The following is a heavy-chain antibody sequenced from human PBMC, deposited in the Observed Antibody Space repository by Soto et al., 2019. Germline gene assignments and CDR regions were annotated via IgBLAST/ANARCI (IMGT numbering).Heavy chain of an antibody. CDR1: GFTFRSYA. J-gene: IGHJ3*02. D-gene: IGHD2-15*01. Sequence: GGSLRLSCAACGFTFRSYAMSWVRQAPGKGLEWVSAISGSGGSTYYADSVKGRFTISRDNSKNTLYLQMNSLRAEDTALYYCAKGGYCSGGSCYSAAFDIWGRGTMVTGSS. CDR2: ISGSGGST. V-gene: IGHV3-23*01. CDR3: AKGGYCSGGSCYSAAFDI.